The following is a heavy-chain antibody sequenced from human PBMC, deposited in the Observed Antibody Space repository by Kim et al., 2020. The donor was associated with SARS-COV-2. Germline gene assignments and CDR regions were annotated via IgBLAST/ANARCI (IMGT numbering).Heavy chain of an antibody. V-gene: IGHV3-7*01. CDR2: IKQDGSEK. D-gene: IGHD6-6*01. J-gene: IGHJ6*02. CDR1: GFTFSSYW. Sequence: GGSLRLSCAASGFTFSSYWMSWVRQAPGKGLEWVANIKQDGSEKYYVDSVKGRFTISRDNAKNSLYLQMNSLRAEDTAVYYCARGVWGPTSDYYYYGMDVWGQGTTVTVSS. CDR3: ARGVWGPTSDYYYYGMDV.